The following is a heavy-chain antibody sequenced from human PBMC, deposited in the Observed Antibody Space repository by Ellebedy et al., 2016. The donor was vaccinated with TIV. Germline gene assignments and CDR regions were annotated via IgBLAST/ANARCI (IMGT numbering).Heavy chain of an antibody. V-gene: IGHV4-34*01. CDR2: INHSGST. D-gene: IGHD6-6*01. J-gene: IGHJ6*02. Sequence: SETLSLXCAVYGGSFSGYYWSWIRQPPGKGLEWIGEINHSGSTNYNPSLKSRVTISVDTSKNQFSLKLSSVTAADTAVYYCARGGSSIADYYYYGMDVWGQGTTVTVSS. CDR3: ARGGSSIADYYYYGMDV. CDR1: GGSFSGYY.